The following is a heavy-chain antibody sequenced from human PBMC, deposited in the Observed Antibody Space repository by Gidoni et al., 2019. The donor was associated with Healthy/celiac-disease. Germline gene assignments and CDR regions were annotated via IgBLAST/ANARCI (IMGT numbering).Heavy chain of an antibody. CDR2: IDWDDDK. CDR3: ARSTYYYDSSGYSPADV. D-gene: IGHD3-22*01. CDR1: GFSLSTSGMC. V-gene: IGHV2-70*01. Sequence: QVTLRESGPALVKPTQTLTLTCTFSGFSLSTSGMCVSWIRQPPGKALEWLALIDWDDDKYYSTSLKTRLTISKDTSKNQVVLTMTNMDPVDTATYYCARSTYYYDSSGYSPADVWGQGTTVTVSS. J-gene: IGHJ6*02.